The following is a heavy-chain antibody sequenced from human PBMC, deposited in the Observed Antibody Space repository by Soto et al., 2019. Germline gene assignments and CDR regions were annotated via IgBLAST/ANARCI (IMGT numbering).Heavy chain of an antibody. V-gene: IGHV4-34*09. CDR2: IYYSGSI. CDR3: ARSVFP. J-gene: IGHJ5*02. CDR1: GGSFSGYY. Sequence: PSETLSLTCAVYGGSFSGYYWSWIRQPPGKGLEWIGYIYYSGSIYYNPSLKSRVTISVDTSKNQFSLKLSSVTAADTAVYYCARSVFPWGQGTLVTVSS.